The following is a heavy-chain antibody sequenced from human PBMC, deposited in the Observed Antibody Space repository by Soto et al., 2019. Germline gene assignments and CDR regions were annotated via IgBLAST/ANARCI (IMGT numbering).Heavy chain of an antibody. J-gene: IGHJ4*02. CDR2: ISRSGDRT. D-gene: IGHD2-15*01. CDR3: ARARCSSGQCYYFDS. CDR1: GFTFSSYN. Sequence: EVQLVESGEGLVQPGGSLRLSCAASGFTFSSYNIHWIRQAPGKGLEFVSAISRSGDRTYYADSVKGRFTITRDNSKNTVWLQMGSLRAEDMAVYYCARARCSSGQCYYFDSWGRGALVSVS. V-gene: IGHV3-64*02.